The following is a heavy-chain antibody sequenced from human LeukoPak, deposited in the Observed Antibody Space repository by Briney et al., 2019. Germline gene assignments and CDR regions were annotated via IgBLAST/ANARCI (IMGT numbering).Heavy chain of an antibody. CDR3: ATATYYYDSSAAFDI. Sequence: ASVKVSCKVSGYTLTELSMHRVQQAPGKGLEWMGGFDPEDGETIYAQKFQGRVTMTEDTSTDTAYMELSSLRSEDTAVYYCATATYYYDSSAAFDIWGQGTMVTVSS. J-gene: IGHJ3*02. V-gene: IGHV1-24*01. CDR2: FDPEDGET. D-gene: IGHD3-22*01. CDR1: GYTLTELS.